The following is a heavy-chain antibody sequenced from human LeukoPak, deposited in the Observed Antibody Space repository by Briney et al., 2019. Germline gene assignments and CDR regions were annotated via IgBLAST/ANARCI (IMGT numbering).Heavy chain of an antibody. J-gene: IGHJ4*02. CDR1: GFTFSSYS. D-gene: IGHD3-3*01. V-gene: IGHV3-21*01. CDR2: ISSSSSYI. Sequence: GGSLRLSCAASGFTFSSYSMNWVRQAPGKGLEWVSSISSSSSYIYYADSVKGRFTISRDNAKNSLYLQMNSLRAEDTAVYYCARQLYYDFWSGYYNYWGQGTLVTVSS. CDR3: ARQLYYDFWSGYYNY.